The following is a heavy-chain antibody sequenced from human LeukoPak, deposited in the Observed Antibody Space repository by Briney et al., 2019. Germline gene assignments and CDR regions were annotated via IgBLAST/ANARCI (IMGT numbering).Heavy chain of an antibody. J-gene: IGHJ5*02. D-gene: IGHD2-2*03. CDR3: ARLWIVATWFDA. Sequence: SETLSLTCTVSNGSMTSDSYYWAWVRQPPGKWLEWIGTIFYSGKTYYSASLKSRVTVSLDTSKKNFSLRLSPVTAADTAVYYCARLWIVATWFDAWGQGALVTVSS. CDR2: IFYSGKT. CDR1: NGSMTSDSYY. V-gene: IGHV4-39*02.